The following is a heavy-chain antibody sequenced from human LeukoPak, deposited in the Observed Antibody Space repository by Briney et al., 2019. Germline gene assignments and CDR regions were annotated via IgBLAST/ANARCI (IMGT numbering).Heavy chain of an antibody. CDR1: GGSFSGHY. J-gene: IGHJ4*02. V-gene: IGHV4-34*01. D-gene: IGHD3-16*02. CDR3: ARAPYDYIWGSYRYSGYFDC. CDR2: INHSGST. Sequence: TSETLSLTCAVYGGSFSGHYWIWIRQPPGKGLEWIGEINHSGSTNYNPSLKSRVAISVDTSKNQFSLKLSSVTAADTAVYYCARAPYDYIWGSYRYSGYFDCWGQGTLVTVSS.